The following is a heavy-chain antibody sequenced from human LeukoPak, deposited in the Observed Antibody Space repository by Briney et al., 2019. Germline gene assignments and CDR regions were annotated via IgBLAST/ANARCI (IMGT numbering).Heavy chain of an antibody. Sequence: GGSLRLSCAASGFTFSSYGMHWVRQAPGKGLEWVAVIWYDGSNKYYADSVKGRFTISRDNSKNTLYLQMNSLRAEDTAVYYYARDSSSSGYTFDYWGQGTLVTVSS. CDR2: IWYDGSNK. D-gene: IGHD3-22*01. J-gene: IGHJ4*02. CDR3: ARDSSSSGYTFDY. CDR1: GFTFSSYG. V-gene: IGHV3-33*01.